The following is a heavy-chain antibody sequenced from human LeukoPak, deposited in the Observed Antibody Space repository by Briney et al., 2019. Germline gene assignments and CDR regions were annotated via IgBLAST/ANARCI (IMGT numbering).Heavy chain of an antibody. J-gene: IGHJ3*02. D-gene: IGHD2-15*01. V-gene: IGHV3-49*03. CDR2: IRSKAYGGTT. CDR3: TRGKRACSGGSCYSVYAFDI. CDR1: GFTFGDYA. Sequence: PGGSLRLSCTASGFTFGDYAMSWFRQAPGKGLEWVGFIRSKAYGGTTEYAASVKGRFTISRDDSKSIAYLQMNSLKTEDTAVYYCTRGKRACSGGSCYSVYAFDIWGQGTMVTVSS.